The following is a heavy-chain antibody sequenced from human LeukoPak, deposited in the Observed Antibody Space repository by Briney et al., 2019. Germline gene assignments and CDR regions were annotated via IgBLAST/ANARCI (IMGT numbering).Heavy chain of an antibody. J-gene: IGHJ4*02. CDR1: GFTFSSYS. Sequence: GGSLRLSCAASGFTFSSYSMNWVRQAPGKGLEWVSYISSSSSTIYYADSVKGRFTISRDNSKNTLYLQMNSLRAEDTAVYYCAKDREIQLWSYTFDYWGQGTLVTVSS. V-gene: IGHV3-48*01. D-gene: IGHD5-18*01. CDR2: ISSSSSTI. CDR3: AKDREIQLWSYTFDY.